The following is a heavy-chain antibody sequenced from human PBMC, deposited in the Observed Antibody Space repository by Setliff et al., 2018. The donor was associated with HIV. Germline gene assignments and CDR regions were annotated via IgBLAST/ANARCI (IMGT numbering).Heavy chain of an antibody. D-gene: IGHD6-6*01. J-gene: IGHJ4*02. CDR2: ISSDGRYI. Sequence: GGSLRLSCAASGFTFRTYNFNWVRQAPGKGLEWVSSISSDGRYIYYADSVRGRSTISRDDANNLLFLQIYSLRADDTAIYYCARDRASSAYYSHFDHWGQGTMVTVSS. CDR1: GFTFRTYN. V-gene: IGHV3-21*06. CDR3: ARDRASSAYYSHFDH.